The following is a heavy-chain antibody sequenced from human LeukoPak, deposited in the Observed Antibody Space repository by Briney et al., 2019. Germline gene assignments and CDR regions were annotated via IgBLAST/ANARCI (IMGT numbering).Heavy chain of an antibody. CDR3: ARDLEVNNWFDP. J-gene: IGHJ5*02. CDR2: ISSSSSYI. Sequence: GGSLRLSCAASGFTFSSYSMNWVRQAPGKGLEWVSSISSSSSYIYYADSVKGRFTISRDNAKNSLYLQMNSLRAEDTAVCYCARDLEVNNWFDPWGQGTLVTVSS. V-gene: IGHV3-21*01. CDR1: GFTFSSYS.